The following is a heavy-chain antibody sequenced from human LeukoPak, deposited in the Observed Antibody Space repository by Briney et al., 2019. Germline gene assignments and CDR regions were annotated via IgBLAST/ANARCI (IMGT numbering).Heavy chain of an antibody. Sequence: ESLSLTCALYGGSLTGYYWRWIRQPPGRGVEWIGEINHSVSTNNNPSLKSRVTISVDTSNNQFSLKLSSVTAADTAVYYFARSDKMYSYDSSGYYHFQQWGQGTLVTVSS. D-gene: IGHD3-22*01. CDR2: INHSVST. J-gene: IGHJ1*01. CDR3: ARSDKMYSYDSSGYYHFQQ. CDR1: GGSLTGYY. V-gene: IGHV4-34*01.